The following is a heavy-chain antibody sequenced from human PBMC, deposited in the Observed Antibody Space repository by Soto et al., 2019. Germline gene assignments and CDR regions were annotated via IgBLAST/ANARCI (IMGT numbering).Heavy chain of an antibody. CDR2: ISYSGNT. J-gene: IGHJ5*02. Sequence: ETLSLTCTVSGGSIGTNDHYWGWIRRPPGKGLEWIASISYSGNTYYAPSLKSRVTISADTSKNQFSLKLSSVTAADTAIYYCARSFYPWGQGTLVTVSS. CDR3: ARSFYP. CDR1: GGSIGTNDHY. V-gene: IGHV4-39*01.